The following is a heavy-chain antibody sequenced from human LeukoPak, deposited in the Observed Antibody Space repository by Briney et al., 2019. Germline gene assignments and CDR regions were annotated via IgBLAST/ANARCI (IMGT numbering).Heavy chain of an antibody. CDR1: GFTFSSYS. D-gene: IGHD2-2*01. CDR3: AKRGCDTTTCSYYFDY. CDR2: IGSGGSGGT. Sequence: GGCLRLSCAASGFTFSSYSMSWVRRVPGKGLEWVSVIGSGGSGGTSYADSVRGRFTMSRDNSKNTLFLQMNSLRAEDTAVYYCAKRGCDTTTCSYYFDYWGRGTLVTVSS. V-gene: IGHV3-23*01. J-gene: IGHJ4*02.